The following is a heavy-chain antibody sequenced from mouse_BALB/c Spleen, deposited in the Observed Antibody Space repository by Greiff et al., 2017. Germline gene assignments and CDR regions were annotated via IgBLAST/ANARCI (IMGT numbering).Heavy chain of an antibody. J-gene: IGHJ4*01. CDR2: IDPETGGT. D-gene: IGHD2-3*01. Sequence: QVQLQQSGAELVRPGASVTLSCKASGYTFTDYEMHWVKQTPVHGLEWIGAIDPETGGTAYNQKFKGKATLTADKSSSTAYMELRSLTSEDSAVYDCTRLNDGLYYYAMDYWGQGTSVTVSS. V-gene: IGHV1-15*01. CDR3: TRLNDGLYYYAMDY. CDR1: GYTFTDYE.